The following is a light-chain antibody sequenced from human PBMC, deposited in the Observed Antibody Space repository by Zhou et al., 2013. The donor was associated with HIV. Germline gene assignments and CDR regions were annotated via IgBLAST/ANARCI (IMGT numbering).Light chain of an antibody. J-gene: IGKJ2*01. CDR3: QQYANSPQT. CDR2: GAS. CDR1: QSVSSNY. V-gene: IGKV3-20*01. Sequence: MVLTQSPGTLSLSLGERATLSCRASQSVSSNYLAWYQQKPGQAPRLLVYGASTRATGIPDRFTGSGSGTDFTLTFTTLGPEDFAVYYCQQYANSPQTFGQGTKVEIK.